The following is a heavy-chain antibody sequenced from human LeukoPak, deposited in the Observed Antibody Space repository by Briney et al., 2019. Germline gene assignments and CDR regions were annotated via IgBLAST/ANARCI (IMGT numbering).Heavy chain of an antibody. V-gene: IGHV3-11*04. CDR3: ASYRAEPAGLGY. CDR1: GFTFSYYY. CDR2: NSSSGSTI. J-gene: IGHJ4*02. D-gene: IGHD3-16*02. Sequence: GGSLRLFCAASGFTFSYYYMSWIRQAPGKGLEWVSYNSSSGSTIYYADSVKGRFTISRDNAKNSLYLQMNSLRAEDTAVYYCASYRAEPAGLGYWGQGTLVTASS.